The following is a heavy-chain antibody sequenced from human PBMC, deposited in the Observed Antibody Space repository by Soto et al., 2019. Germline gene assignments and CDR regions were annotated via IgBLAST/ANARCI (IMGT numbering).Heavy chain of an antibody. CDR1: GYTFTSYA. V-gene: IGHV1-3*01. J-gene: IGHJ4*02. CDR2: FNGGNGHT. D-gene: IGHD1-26*01. Sequence: QVQLVQSGAEVKKPGASVRISCRTSGYTFTSYAITWLRHAPGQRLEWMGWFNGGNGHTKYSQKFQHRLSITRDTSATTVSLGLSSPTSADTAIYYCARGPLSLYSADFRWGQGTLVTVSS. CDR3: ARGPLSLYSADFR.